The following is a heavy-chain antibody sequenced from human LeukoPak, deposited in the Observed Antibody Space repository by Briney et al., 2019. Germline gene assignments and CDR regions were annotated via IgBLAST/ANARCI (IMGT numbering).Heavy chain of an antibody. CDR2: ISAYNGNT. D-gene: IGHD3-3*01. V-gene: IGHV1-18*01. CDR3: ARFFWSGYYYYYYMDV. J-gene: IGHJ6*03. CDR1: GYTFTSYG. Sequence: ASVKVSCKASGYTFTSYGISWVLQAPGQGLEWMGWISAYNGNTNYAQKLQGRVTMTTDTSTSTAYMELRSLRSDDTAVYYCARFFWSGYYYYYYMDVWGKGTTVTVSS.